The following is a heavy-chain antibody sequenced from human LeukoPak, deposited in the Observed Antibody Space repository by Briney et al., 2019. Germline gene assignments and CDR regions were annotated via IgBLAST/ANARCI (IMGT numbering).Heavy chain of an antibody. CDR1: GFTFSSYS. CDR3: ARGPAMVRGVRSDY. J-gene: IGHJ4*02. V-gene: IGHV3-21*01. CDR2: ISSSSSYI. Sequence: GGSLRLSCAASGFTFSSYSMNWVRQAPGKGLEWVSSISSSSSYIYYADSVKGRFTISRDNAKNSPYLQMNSLRAEDTAVYYCARGPAMVRGVRSDYWGQGTLVTVSS. D-gene: IGHD3-10*01.